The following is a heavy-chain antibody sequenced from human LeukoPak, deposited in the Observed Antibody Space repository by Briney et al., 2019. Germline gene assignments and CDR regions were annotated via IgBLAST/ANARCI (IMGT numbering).Heavy chain of an antibody. CDR2: ITGTGGSI. V-gene: IGHV3-23*01. CDR3: AKVRDTRDWYKDAFDI. J-gene: IGHJ3*02. Sequence: GGSLRLSCAASGFTFTSYAMSWVRQAPGKGLEWVSAITGTGGSIYYAASVKGRFTVSRDNSKNTLYLQMSSLRAEDTAMYYCAKVRDTRDWYKDAFDIWGQGTRVTVSS. CDR1: GFTFTSYA. D-gene: IGHD6-19*01.